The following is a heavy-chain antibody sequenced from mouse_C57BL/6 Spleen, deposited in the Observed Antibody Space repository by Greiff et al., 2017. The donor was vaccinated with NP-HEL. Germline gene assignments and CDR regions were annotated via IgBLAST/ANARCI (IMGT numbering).Heavy chain of an antibody. CDR3: ARKYYGSFDY. D-gene: IGHD1-1*01. V-gene: IGHV1-22*01. Sequence: VQLKQSGPELVKPGASVKMSCKASGYTFTDYNMHWVKQSHGKSLEWIGYINPNNGGTSYNQKFKGKATLTVNKSSSTAYMELRSLTSEDSAVYYCARKYYGSFDYWGQGTTLTVSS. J-gene: IGHJ2*01. CDR1: GYTFTDYN. CDR2: INPNNGGT.